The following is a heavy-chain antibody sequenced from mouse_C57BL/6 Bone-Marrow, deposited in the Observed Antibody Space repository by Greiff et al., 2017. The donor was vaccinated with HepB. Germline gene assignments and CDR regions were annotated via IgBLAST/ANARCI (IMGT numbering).Heavy chain of an antibody. Sequence: VQLQQSGPSLVQPSQSLSITCTVSGFSLTSYGVHWVRQPPGKGLEWLGVIWSGGSTDYNAAFISRLSISKDNSKSQVFFKMNSLQADDTAIYYCASSAVATPFAYWGQGTLVTVSA. CDR3: ASSAVATPFAY. CDR2: IWSGGST. D-gene: IGHD1-1*01. J-gene: IGHJ3*01. V-gene: IGHV2-4*01. CDR1: GFSLTSYG.